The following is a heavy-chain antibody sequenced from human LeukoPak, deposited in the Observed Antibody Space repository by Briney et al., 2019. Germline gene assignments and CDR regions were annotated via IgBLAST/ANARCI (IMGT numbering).Heavy chain of an antibody. D-gene: IGHD3-22*01. CDR3: AKERGGALKRTAYDSSGYFPFDY. V-gene: IGHV3-48*01. J-gene: IGHJ4*02. CDR1: GFTFSSYS. Sequence: PGGSLRLSCAASGFTFSSYSMSWVRQAPGKGLEWVSYISSGSSTIYYADSVKGRFTISRDNAKNSLYLQMNSLRVEDTAVYYCAKERGGALKRTAYDSSGYFPFDYWGQGTLVTVSS. CDR2: ISSGSSTI.